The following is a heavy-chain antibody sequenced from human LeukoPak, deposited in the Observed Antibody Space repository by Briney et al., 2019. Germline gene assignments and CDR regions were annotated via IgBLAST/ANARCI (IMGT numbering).Heavy chain of an antibody. CDR3: ARSSMAVAGTLDY. J-gene: IGHJ4*02. Sequence: GGTLRLSCAASGFTFSNYGMSWVRQAPGKGLEWVSSISGSGGSTYYADSVKGRFTVSRDNSKNTVSLEMNSLRAEDTAVYYCARSSMAVAGTLDYWGQGTLVTVSS. CDR1: GFTFSNYG. V-gene: IGHV3-23*01. D-gene: IGHD6-19*01. CDR2: ISGSGGST.